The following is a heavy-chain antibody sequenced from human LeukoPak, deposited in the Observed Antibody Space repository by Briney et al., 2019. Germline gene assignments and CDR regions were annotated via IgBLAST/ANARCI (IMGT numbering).Heavy chain of an antibody. CDR1: GGSLTSHY. J-gene: IGHJ6*03. CDR2: IYYSEST. D-gene: IGHD5-18*01. Sequence: SQTLSLTCTVSGGSLTSHYWSCIRQPPGEGLGWSVYIYYSESTNYNPSLKSRVTISVDTSKNQFSLKLSSVTAADTAVYYCARGVDTSYYYYMDVWGKGTTVTVSS. CDR3: ARGVDTSYYYYMDV. V-gene: IGHV4-59*11.